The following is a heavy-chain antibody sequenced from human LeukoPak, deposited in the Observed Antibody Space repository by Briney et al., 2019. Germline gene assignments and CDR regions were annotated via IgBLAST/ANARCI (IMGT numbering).Heavy chain of an antibody. D-gene: IGHD4-11*01. CDR2: IRSKAYGGTT. Sequence: GGSLRLSCAASGFTFSSYGMHWVRQAPGKGLEWVGFIRSKAYGGTTEYAASVKGRFTISRDDSKSIAYLQMNSLKTEDTAVYYCTRGRITVTTEFDYWGQGTLVTVSS. CDR1: GFTFSSYG. CDR3: TRGRITVTTEFDY. V-gene: IGHV3-49*04. J-gene: IGHJ4*02.